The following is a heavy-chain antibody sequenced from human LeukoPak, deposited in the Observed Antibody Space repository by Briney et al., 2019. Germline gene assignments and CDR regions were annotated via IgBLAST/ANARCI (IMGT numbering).Heavy chain of an antibody. CDR3: TAGTGTSDFDY. CDR2: IKNKADGGTT. V-gene: IGHV3-15*01. D-gene: IGHD1-1*01. Sequence: GGSLRLSCAASGFTFSSYAMSWVRQAPGKGLEWVGRIKNKADGGTTDYAAPVKGRFTVSRDDSENMFYLQLNSLKTEDTAVYYCTAGTGTSDFDYWGQGTLVSVSS. J-gene: IGHJ4*02. CDR1: GFTFSSYA.